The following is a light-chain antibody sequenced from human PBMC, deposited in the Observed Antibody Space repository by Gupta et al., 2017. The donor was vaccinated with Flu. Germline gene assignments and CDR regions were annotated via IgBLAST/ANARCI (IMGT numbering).Light chain of an antibody. CDR2: DAS. CDR1: QSVSSY. V-gene: IGKV3-11*02. J-gene: IGKJ1*01. Sequence: EIVLTQSPATLSLSPGERATLSCRASQSVSSYLAWYQQKPGQAPRLLIYDASNSATGIPARFSGSGSGRDFTLRMMSLEPEDFAVYYCLGRSTWAKTFGQGTKVEIK. CDR3: LGRSTWAKT.